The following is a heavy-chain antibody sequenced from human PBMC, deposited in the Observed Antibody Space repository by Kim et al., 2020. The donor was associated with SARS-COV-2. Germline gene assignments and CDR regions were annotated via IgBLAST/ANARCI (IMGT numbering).Heavy chain of an antibody. V-gene: IGHV3-74*01. CDR2: IKSDGSTT. CDR3: ARSMTETIPNGLDV. J-gene: IGHJ6*02. Sequence: GGSLRLSCAASGFTFSNYWMHWVRQAPGKGLVWVSRIKSDGSTTYYADSVKGRFAISRNSAKNTLYLQMDSLRAEDTALYFCARSMTETIPNGLDVWGQGTTVTVSS. CDR1: GFTFSNYW. D-gene: IGHD1-1*01.